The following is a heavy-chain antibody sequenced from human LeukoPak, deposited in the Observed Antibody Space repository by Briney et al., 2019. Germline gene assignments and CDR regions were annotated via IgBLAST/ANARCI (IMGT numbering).Heavy chain of an antibody. D-gene: IGHD3-9*01. J-gene: IGHJ1*01. Sequence: GASVKVSCKVSGYTLTELSMHWVRQAPGKGLEWMGGFDPEDGETIYAQKFQGRVTMTEDTSTDTAYMELSSLRSEDTAAYYCATLLSGYYDILTGYYEYFQHWGQGTLVTVSS. CDR3: ATLLSGYYDILTGYYEYFQH. CDR1: GYTLTELS. V-gene: IGHV1-24*01. CDR2: FDPEDGET.